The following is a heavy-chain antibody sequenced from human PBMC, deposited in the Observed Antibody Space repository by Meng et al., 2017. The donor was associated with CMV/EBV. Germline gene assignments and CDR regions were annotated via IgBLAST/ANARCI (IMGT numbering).Heavy chain of an antibody. CDR3: TRHQFAYCGGDCSGDDAFDI. J-gene: IGHJ3*02. CDR2: IRSKANSYAT. Sequence: GESLKISCAASGFTFSDSTMHWVRQASGKGLEWVGRIRSKANSYATAYAASVKGRFTISRDDSKNTAYLQMNSLKTEDTAVYYCTRHQFAYCGGDCSGDDAFDIWGQGTMVTVSS. V-gene: IGHV3-73*01. CDR1: GFTFSDST. D-gene: IGHD2-21*01.